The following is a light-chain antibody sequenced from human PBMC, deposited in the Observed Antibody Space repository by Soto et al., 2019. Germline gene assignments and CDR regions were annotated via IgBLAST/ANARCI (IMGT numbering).Light chain of an antibody. Sequence: QSALTQPASVSGSPGQSITISCTGTSSDVGGYNYVSWYQQHPGKAPKLVIYEVTKRPSGVSNRFSGSKSGTSASLAISGLHSDDEADYYCAAWDDSLNGLLFGGGTKLTVL. J-gene: IGLJ3*02. CDR2: EVT. CDR3: AAWDDSLNGLL. CDR1: SSDVGGYNY. V-gene: IGLV2-14*01.